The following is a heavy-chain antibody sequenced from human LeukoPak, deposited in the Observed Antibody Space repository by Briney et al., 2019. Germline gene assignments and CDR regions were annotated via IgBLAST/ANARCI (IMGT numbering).Heavy chain of an antibody. Sequence: ASVKASCKASGYTFTSYDINWVRQATGQGLEWMGWMNPNSGNTGYAQKFQGRVTMTRNTSISTAYMELSSLRSEDTAVYYCAIVDERSYYDILTAARDWFDPWGQGTLVTVSS. CDR3: AIVDERSYYDILTAARDWFDP. J-gene: IGHJ5*01. D-gene: IGHD3-9*01. V-gene: IGHV1-8*01. CDR2: MNPNSGNT. CDR1: GYTFTSYD.